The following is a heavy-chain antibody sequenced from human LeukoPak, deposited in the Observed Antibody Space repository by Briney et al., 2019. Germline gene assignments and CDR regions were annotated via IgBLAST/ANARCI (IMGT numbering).Heavy chain of an antibody. CDR3: AKGGDYDVLTGYYVSDY. V-gene: IGHV3-23*01. D-gene: IGHD3-9*01. J-gene: IGHJ4*02. Sequence: YADSVKGRFTISRDNSKNTVFLQMNSLRAEDTAVYYCAKGGDYDVLTGYYVSDYWGQGTLVTVSS.